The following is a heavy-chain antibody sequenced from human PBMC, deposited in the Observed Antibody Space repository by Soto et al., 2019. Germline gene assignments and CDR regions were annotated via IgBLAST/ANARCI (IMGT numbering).Heavy chain of an antibody. J-gene: IGHJ6*02. D-gene: IGHD2-2*02. Sequence: SETLSLTCAVYGGSFSGYYWSWIRQPPGKGLEWIGEINHSGSTNYNPSLKSRVTISVDTSKNQFSLKLSSVTAADTAVYYCARGHTRLYYYYGMDVWGQGTTVTVSS. CDR2: INHSGST. V-gene: IGHV4-34*01. CDR1: GGSFSGYY. CDR3: ARGHTRLYYYYGMDV.